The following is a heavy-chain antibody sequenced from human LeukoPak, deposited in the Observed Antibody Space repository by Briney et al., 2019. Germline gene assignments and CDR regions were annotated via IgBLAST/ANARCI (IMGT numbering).Heavy chain of an antibody. D-gene: IGHD2-15*01. CDR2: ISSSSTYI. Sequence: GGSLRLSCAASGFTLNIYNMSWVRQAPGKGLERVSSISSSSTYIYYADSVKGRFTISRDNAKNSLYLQMNSLRAEATAVYYWACKYCSGGSFYDGDAFDIWGQGTVVTVSS. V-gene: IGHV3-21*01. J-gene: IGHJ3*02. CDR1: GFTLNIYN. CDR3: ACKYCSGGSFYDGDAFDI.